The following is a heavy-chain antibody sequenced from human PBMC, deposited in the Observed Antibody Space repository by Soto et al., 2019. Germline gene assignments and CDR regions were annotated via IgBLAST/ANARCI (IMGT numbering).Heavy chain of an antibody. CDR2: IYYSGST. CDR1: GGSISSGGYY. V-gene: IGHV4-31*03. D-gene: IGHD4-17*01. CDR3: AREAMTTENWFDP. J-gene: IGHJ5*02. Sequence: PSETLSLTCTVSGGSISSGGYYWSWIRQHPGKGLEWIGYIYYSGSTYYNPSLKSRVTISVDTSKNQFSLKLSSVTAADTAVYYCAREAMTTENWFDPWGQGTLVTVSS.